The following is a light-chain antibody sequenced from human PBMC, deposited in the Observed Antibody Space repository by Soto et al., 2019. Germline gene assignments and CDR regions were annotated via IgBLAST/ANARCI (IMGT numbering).Light chain of an antibody. CDR2: ATS. CDR1: QSISNY. CDR3: QQSYSTPVT. J-gene: IGKJ5*01. V-gene: IGKV1-39*01. Sequence: DIQMTQSPSSLSASVGDRVTITCRASQSISNYLNWYQQKPGKAPKVLIYATSSLQSGVPARLSGSGSGTDFTRTISILQPEDFATYYCQQSYSTPVTFGQGTRLYIK.